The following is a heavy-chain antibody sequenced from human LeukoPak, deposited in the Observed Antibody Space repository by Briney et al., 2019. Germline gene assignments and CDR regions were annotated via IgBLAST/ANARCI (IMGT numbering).Heavy chain of an antibody. V-gene: IGHV4-31*03. J-gene: IGHJ4*02. CDR3: ATAEWENFYFDS. Sequence: KPSETLSRTCTVSGASVSRGGYYWSWIRQHPGKGLEWIGFTSYGGGAYYNPSLMSRITMSVDPSQNQFSLKMRDVTAADTAVYFCATAEWENFYFDSWGQGALVAVTS. D-gene: IGHD1-26*01. CDR2: TSYGGGA. CDR1: GASVSRGGYY.